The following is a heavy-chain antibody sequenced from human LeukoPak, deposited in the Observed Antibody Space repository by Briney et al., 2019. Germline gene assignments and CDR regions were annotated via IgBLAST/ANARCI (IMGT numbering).Heavy chain of an antibody. Sequence: SETLSLTCTVSGGSISSGSYYWSWIRQPAGKGLEWIGRIYTSGSTNYNPSLKSRVTISVDTSKNQFSLKLSSVTAADTAVYYCAREREGPHGYLDYWGQGTLVTVSS. V-gene: IGHV4-61*02. D-gene: IGHD5-24*01. CDR3: AREREGPHGYLDY. CDR1: GGSISSGSYY. CDR2: IYTSGST. J-gene: IGHJ4*02.